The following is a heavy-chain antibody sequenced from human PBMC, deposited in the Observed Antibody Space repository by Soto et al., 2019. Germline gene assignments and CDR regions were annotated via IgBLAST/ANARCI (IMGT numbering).Heavy chain of an antibody. CDR1: GYTFTAYG. CDR3: ARDRYYYGSGSYYISWFDP. J-gene: IGHJ5*02. CDR2: ISAYNGNT. Sequence: ASVKVSCKTSGYTFTAYGVSWVRQAPGQGLEWMGWISAYNGNTNYAQKLQGRVTMTTDTSTSTAYMELRGLRSDDTAVYYCARDRYYYGSGSYYISWFDPWGQGTLVTVSS. D-gene: IGHD3-10*01. V-gene: IGHV1-18*04.